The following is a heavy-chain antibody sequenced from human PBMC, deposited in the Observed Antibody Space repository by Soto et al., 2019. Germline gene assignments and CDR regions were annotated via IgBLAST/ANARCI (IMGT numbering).Heavy chain of an antibody. V-gene: IGHV3-73*02. CDR1: GFTFSGSA. J-gene: IGHJ4*02. CDR3: TAVVVSFDY. CDR2: IRSKANSYAT. D-gene: IGHD3-22*01. Sequence: EVQLVESGGGLVQPGGSLKLSCAASGFTFSGSAMHWVRQASGKGLAWVGRIRSKANSYATAYAASVKGRFTISRDDSKNTAYLQMNSLKTEDTAVYYCTAVVVSFDYWGQGTLVTVSS.